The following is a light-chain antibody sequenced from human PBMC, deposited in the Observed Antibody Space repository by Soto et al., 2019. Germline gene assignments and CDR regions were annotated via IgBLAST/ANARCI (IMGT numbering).Light chain of an antibody. V-gene: IGKV1-39*01. CDR2: GAS. CDR3: QQSYSTLFT. Sequence: DIQVTQSPSSLSASVGDRVTITCRASQTISSYLNWYQQKPGKAPKLLIYGASSLQSGVPARFSGSGSGTDFTLTISSLQPEDFATYYCQQSYSTLFTFGPGTKVDIK. CDR1: QTISSY. J-gene: IGKJ3*01.